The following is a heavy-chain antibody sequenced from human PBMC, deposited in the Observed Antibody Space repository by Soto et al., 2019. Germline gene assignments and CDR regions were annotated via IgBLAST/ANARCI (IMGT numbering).Heavy chain of an antibody. J-gene: IGHJ4*02. CDR1: GFTFNNYA. CDR2: ISGGGDST. V-gene: IGHV3-23*01. CDR3: AKGRGGSGSLSPRVDF. Sequence: EVQLLESGGGLVQPGGSLRLSCAASGFTFNNYAMTWVRQAPGKGLEWVSAISGGGDSTSYADSVKGRFTVSRDASKNTRYLQMSSLRAQDTALYYSAKGRGGSGSLSPRVDFWGQGTLFTVPS. D-gene: IGHD3-10*01.